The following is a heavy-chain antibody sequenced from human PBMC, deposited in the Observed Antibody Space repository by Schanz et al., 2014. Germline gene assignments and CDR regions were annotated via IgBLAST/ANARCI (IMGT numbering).Heavy chain of an antibody. CDR2: ISAYNGNT. CDR3: ARDRRRYCSTASCLHDNWFDP. Sequence: QVQLVQSGAEVKKPGASVKVSCKASGYTFTSYGINWVRQAPGQGLEWMGWISAYNGNTNYAQKLQGRVTMTTDTSTSTAYMELSSLRSDDTAVYYCARDRRRYCSTASCLHDNWFDPWGQGTLVTVSS. CDR1: GYTFTSYG. V-gene: IGHV1-18*01. D-gene: IGHD2-2*01. J-gene: IGHJ5*02.